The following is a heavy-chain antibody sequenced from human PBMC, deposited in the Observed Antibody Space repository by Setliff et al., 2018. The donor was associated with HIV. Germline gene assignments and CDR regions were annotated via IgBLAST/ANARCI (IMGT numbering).Heavy chain of an antibody. CDR2: INAGNGNT. CDR3: ARDREYYDSSGYYYDAFDI. Sequence: ASVKVSCKASGSTLTNYAMHWVRQAPGQRLEWMGWINAGNGNTKYSQKFQGRVTITRDTSASTAYMGLSSLRSEDTAVYYCARDREYYDSSGYYYDAFDIWGQGTMVTVSS. V-gene: IGHV1-3*01. D-gene: IGHD3-22*01. J-gene: IGHJ3*02. CDR1: GSTLTNYA.